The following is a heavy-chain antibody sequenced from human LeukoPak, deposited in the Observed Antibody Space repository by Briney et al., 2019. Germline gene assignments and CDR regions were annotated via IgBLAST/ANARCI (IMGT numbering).Heavy chain of an antibody. CDR2: IYHTGST. D-gene: IGHD6-13*01. Sequence: SETLSLTCTVSGGSISIHYWSWIRQPPGRGLEWIGYIYHTGSTNLHPSLKSRVAISVDTSKNQFSLKLSSVTAADTAVYYCARRGVSGSWYFFDYWGQGTLITVSS. CDR1: GGSISIHY. CDR3: ARRGVSGSWYFFDY. J-gene: IGHJ4*02. V-gene: IGHV4-59*11.